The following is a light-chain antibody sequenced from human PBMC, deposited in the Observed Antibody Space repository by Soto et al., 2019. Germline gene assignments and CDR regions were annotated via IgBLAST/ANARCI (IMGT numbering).Light chain of an antibody. CDR3: QHYSDWPLT. Sequence: EIVLTQSPVTLSLSPGERATLSCRASQSVSSFLAWYQQKPGQAPRLLIYDASNRATGIPARFSGSGSGTDFTLTISSLEPEDFAVYYCQHYSDWPLTFGGGTKV. CDR2: DAS. J-gene: IGKJ4*01. CDR1: QSVSSF. V-gene: IGKV3-11*01.